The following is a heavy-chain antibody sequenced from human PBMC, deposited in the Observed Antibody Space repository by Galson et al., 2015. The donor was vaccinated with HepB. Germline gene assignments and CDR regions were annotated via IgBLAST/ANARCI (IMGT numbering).Heavy chain of an antibody. D-gene: IGHD1-26*01. CDR1: GYTFTSYG. V-gene: IGHV1-18*04. J-gene: IGHJ4*02. CDR3: AGEREVGGHIFWRY. CDR2: ISAYNGNT. Sequence: SVKVSCKASGYTFTSYGISWVRQAPGQGLEWMGWISAYNGNTRYAQKLQGRVIMTRDTSTSTAYMELRSLKSDDTAVYYCAGEREVGGHIFWRYWGQGTLVTVSS.